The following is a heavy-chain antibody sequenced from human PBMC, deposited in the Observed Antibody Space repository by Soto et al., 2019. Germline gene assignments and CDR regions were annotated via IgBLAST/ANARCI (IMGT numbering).Heavy chain of an antibody. Sequence: QLQLQESGPGLVKPSETLSLTCTVSGGSINSSRYYWGWIRQPPGKGLEWIESIFYRGSTYYNPSLQGGDTISVDTSKNQFSLKLSSVTAADTAVYYWARHLKIWNDGVLGWFDPWGQGTLVTVSS. J-gene: IGHJ5*02. CDR2: IFYRGST. V-gene: IGHV4-39*01. CDR3: ARHLKIWNDGVLGWFDP. CDR1: GGSINSSRYY. D-gene: IGHD1-1*01.